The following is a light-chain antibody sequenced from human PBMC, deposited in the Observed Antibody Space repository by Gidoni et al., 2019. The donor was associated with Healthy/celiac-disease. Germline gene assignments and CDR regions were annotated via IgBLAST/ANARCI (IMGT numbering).Light chain of an antibody. CDR3: QQYATLLT. V-gene: IGKV1-33*01. CDR1: QDMSNY. CDR2: DAS. Sequence: DIQMTQSTSSLSASGGDRVTITCQARQDMSNYLNWYQQKPGKAPKLLIYDASHLETGVPSSFSGCGSDTDFTFTILSLQPEAISSYYCQQYATLLTFGQGTRLEIK. J-gene: IGKJ5*01.